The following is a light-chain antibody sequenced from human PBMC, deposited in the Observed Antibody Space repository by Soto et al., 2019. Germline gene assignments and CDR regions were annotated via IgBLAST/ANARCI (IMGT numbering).Light chain of an antibody. CDR1: QRALYSSNNKNY. CDR2: WAS. Sequence: DIVMTQSPDSLAVSLGERATINCKSSQRALYSSNNKNYLAWYQQRPGQPPKLLIYWASTRESGVPDRFSGSGSGTDFTLTISSLQAEDVAVYYCQQYYSTPWTFGQGTKVEIK. J-gene: IGKJ1*01. V-gene: IGKV4-1*01. CDR3: QQYYSTPWT.